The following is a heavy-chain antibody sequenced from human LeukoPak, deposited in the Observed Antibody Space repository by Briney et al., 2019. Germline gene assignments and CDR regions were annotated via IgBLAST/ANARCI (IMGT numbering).Heavy chain of an antibody. D-gene: IGHD6-13*01. J-gene: IGHJ5*02. CDR2: FYTSEAT. CDR1: GDAISSYY. Sequence: SETLSLTCTVSGDAISSYYWSWVRQPAGQGLEWIGRFYTSEATNYNPSLKSRVTMSVDTSKNQFSLRLRSVTAADSAVYYCARYIAAAPYNWFDPWGQGTLVTVSS. V-gene: IGHV4-4*07. CDR3: ARYIAAAPYNWFDP.